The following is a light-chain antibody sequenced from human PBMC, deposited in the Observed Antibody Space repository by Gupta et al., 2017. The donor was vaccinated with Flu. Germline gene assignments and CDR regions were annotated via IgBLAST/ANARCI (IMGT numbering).Light chain of an antibody. Sequence: QSALTQAPSASGSPGQSVTISCPGTSADVGGYNYVSWYQQHPGKAPKLLIYEVTKRPSGVPDRFSGSKSGNTASLTVSGLQAEDEADYYCSSSAGTNVIVFGGGTKVTVL. CDR1: SADVGGYNY. V-gene: IGLV2-8*01. CDR2: EVT. J-gene: IGLJ1*01. CDR3: SSSAGTNVIV.